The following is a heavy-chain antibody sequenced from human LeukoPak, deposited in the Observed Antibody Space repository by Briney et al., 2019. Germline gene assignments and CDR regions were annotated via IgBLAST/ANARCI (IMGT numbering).Heavy chain of an antibody. CDR2: IRFDGTIK. J-gene: IGHJ4*02. D-gene: IGHD2-2*01. V-gene: IGHV3-30*02. CDR3: AKSSDGSTSFDQ. Sequence: GGSLRLSCAASGFIFSRYGMHWVRQAPGKGLEWAAYIRFDGTIKNYAESVKGRFTISRDNSKNTLYLQINSLRAEDMALYYCAKSSDGSTSFDQWGQGTLVTVSS. CDR1: GFIFSRYG.